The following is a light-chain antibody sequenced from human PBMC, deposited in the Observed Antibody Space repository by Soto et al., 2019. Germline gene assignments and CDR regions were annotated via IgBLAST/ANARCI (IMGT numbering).Light chain of an antibody. J-gene: IGLJ2*01. V-gene: IGLV2-23*01. CDR2: EGS. Sequence: QSALTQPASVSGSPGQSITISCTVTSSDIGSYNLVSWYQQYPGKAPQLLIYEGSRRPSGVSNRFSGSKSGNTASLTISGLQAEDEADYYCCSYAGISTSVVFGGGTKLTVL. CDR3: CSYAGISTSVV. CDR1: SSDIGSYNL.